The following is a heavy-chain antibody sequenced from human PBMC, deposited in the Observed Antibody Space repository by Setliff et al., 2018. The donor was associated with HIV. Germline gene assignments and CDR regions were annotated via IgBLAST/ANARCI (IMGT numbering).Heavy chain of an antibody. J-gene: IGHJ6*03. D-gene: IGHD6-19*01. V-gene: IGHV1-2*02. Sequence: ASVKVSCKASAFTYSDYYIHWVRQAPGQGLECMGWINPNTGGTVYAQKFQGRVIMTRDTSARTAHMELASLTSDDTGVYYCVRDRSDWLRGDFYMDVWGNGTTVTVSS. CDR2: INPNTGGT. CDR3: VRDRSDWLRGDFYMDV. CDR1: AFTYSDYY.